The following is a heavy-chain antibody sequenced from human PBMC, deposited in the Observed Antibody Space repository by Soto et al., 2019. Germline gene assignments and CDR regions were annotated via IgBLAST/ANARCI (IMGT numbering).Heavy chain of an antibody. D-gene: IGHD1-7*01. CDR2: MNPNSGNT. CDR1: GYTFTSYD. V-gene: IGHV1-8*01. Sequence: ASVKVSCKASGYTFTSYDINWVRQATGQGLEWMGWMNPNSGNTGYAQKFQGRVTTTRNTSISTAYMELSSLRSEDTAVYYCARGVTGTTFILWYMDVWGKGTTVTVSS. CDR3: ARGVTGTTFILWYMDV. J-gene: IGHJ6*03.